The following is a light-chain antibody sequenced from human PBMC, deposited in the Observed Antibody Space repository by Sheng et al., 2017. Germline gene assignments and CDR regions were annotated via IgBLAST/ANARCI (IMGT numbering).Light chain of an antibody. CDR3: SSYTGSNNYV. CDR2: DVD. V-gene: IGLV2-14*03. CDR1: SSDIGGYNY. Sequence: QSALTQPASVSGSPGQSITISCTGTSSDIGGYNYVSWYQQHPGTAPKLIIYDVDNRPSGVPNRFSGSKSGNTASLTISGLQAEDEADYYCSSYTGSNNYVFGTGTKVTVL. J-gene: IGLJ1*01.